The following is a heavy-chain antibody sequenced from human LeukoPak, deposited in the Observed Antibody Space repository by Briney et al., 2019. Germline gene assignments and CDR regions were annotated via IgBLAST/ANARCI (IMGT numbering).Heavy chain of an antibody. CDR3: ARIDPVGRT. CDR1: GFTFSSYV. V-gene: IGHV3-23*01. D-gene: IGHD1-26*01. J-gene: IGHJ4*02. CDR2: ISVSDRST. Sequence: GGSLRLSCAASGFTFSSYVMTWVRQAPGKGLEWVSSISVSDRSTYYADSVKGRLTISRDNAKNFVYLQMDRLRAEDTALYYCARIDPVGRTWGQGTLVIVSA.